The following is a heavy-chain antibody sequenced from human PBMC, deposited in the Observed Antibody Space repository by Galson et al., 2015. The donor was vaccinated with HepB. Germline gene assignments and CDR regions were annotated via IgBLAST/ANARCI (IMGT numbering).Heavy chain of an antibody. V-gene: IGHV3-64D*06. J-gene: IGHJ4*02. CDR1: GFTFSSYA. D-gene: IGHD6-19*01. Sequence: SLRLSCAASGFTFSSYAMHWVRQAPGKGLEYVSAISSNGGSTYYADSVKGRFTISRDNSKNTLYLQMSSLRAEDTAVYYCVKGSSGWFPRTHYWGQGTLVTVSS. CDR3: VKGSSGWFPRTHY. CDR2: ISSNGGST.